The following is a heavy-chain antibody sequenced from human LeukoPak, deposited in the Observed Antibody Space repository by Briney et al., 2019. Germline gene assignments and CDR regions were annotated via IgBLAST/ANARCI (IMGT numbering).Heavy chain of an antibody. Sequence: PSETLSLTCTVSGGSVSTYYWSWIRQPPGKGLEWIGHIYYSGSTNYNPSLKSRVTMPVDTSKNQFSLKLSSVTAADTAVYYCAREGYSGYDYIDYWGQGTLVTVSS. CDR1: GGSVSTYY. D-gene: IGHD5-12*01. CDR2: IYYSGST. J-gene: IGHJ4*02. CDR3: AREGYSGYDYIDY. V-gene: IGHV4-59*02.